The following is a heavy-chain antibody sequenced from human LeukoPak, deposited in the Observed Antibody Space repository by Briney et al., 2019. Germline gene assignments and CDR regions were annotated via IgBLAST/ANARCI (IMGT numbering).Heavy chain of an antibody. CDR1: GFTFSSYS. D-gene: IGHD5-18*01. V-gene: IGHV3-21*01. Sequence: GGSLRLSCAASGFTFSSYSMNWVRQAPGKGLEWVSSISSSSSYIYYADSVKGRSTISRDNAKNSLYLQMNSLRAEDTAVYYCARAGYSYPYYFDYWGQGTLVTVSS. J-gene: IGHJ4*02. CDR2: ISSSSSYI. CDR3: ARAGYSYPYYFDY.